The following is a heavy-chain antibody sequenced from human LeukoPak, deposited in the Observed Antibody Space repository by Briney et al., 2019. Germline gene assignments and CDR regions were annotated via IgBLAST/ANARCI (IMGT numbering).Heavy chain of an antibody. CDR1: GITLSNYG. CDR2: ISDCGGRT. V-gene: IGHV3-23*01. Sequence: GGSLRLSCAVSGITLSNYGMSWVRQAPGKGLEWVAGISDCGGRTNYPDSVTGRFTISRDNPKNTLYLQMNSLRAEDTAVYFCAKRGVVIRVILVGFHKEAYYFDSWGQGALVTVS. J-gene: IGHJ4*02. D-gene: IGHD3-22*01. CDR3: AKRGVVIRVILVGFHKEAYYFDS.